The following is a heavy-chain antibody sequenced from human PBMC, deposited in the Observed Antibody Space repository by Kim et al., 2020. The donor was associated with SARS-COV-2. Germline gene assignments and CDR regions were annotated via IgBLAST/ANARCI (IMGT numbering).Heavy chain of an antibody. CDR1: GFTFSSYA. D-gene: IGHD3-3*01. Sequence: GGSLRLSCAASGFTFSSYAMHWVRQAPGKGLEWVAVISYDGSNKYYADSVKGRFTISRDNSKNTLYLQMNSLRAEDTAVYYCARDCRVVIIGGIDYWGQGTLVTVSS. CDR2: ISYDGSNK. V-gene: IGHV3-30-3*01. CDR3: ARDCRVVIIGGIDY. J-gene: IGHJ4*02.